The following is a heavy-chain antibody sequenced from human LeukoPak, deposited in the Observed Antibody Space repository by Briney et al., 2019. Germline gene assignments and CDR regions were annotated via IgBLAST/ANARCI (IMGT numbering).Heavy chain of an antibody. D-gene: IGHD5-12*01. CDR2: IKQDGSEK. J-gene: IGHJ4*02. CDR3: ARDGTYTDYDPDFDI. CDR1: GFTFSRFW. Sequence: GGSLILSCAASGFTFSRFWMSWVRQAPGKGLEWVANIKQDGSEKYYVDSVKGRFTISRDNAKNSLYLQMNSLRAEDTPVFYCARDGTYTDYDPDFDIWGQGTLVTVSS. V-gene: IGHV3-7*04.